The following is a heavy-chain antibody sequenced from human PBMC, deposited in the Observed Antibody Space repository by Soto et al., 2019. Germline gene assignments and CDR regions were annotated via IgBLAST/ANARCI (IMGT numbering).Heavy chain of an antibody. CDR1: GGSISSYY. J-gene: IGHJ4*02. CDR3: GRRALHDYGGKYDY. V-gene: IGHV4-59*12. Sequence: SETLSLTCTVSGGSISSYYWSWIRQPPGKGLEWIGYIYYSGSTNYNPSLKSRVTISVDTSKNQFSLKLSSVTDADTAVYYCGRRALHDYGGKYDYWGQGTLVTVS. CDR2: IYYSGST. D-gene: IGHD4-17*01.